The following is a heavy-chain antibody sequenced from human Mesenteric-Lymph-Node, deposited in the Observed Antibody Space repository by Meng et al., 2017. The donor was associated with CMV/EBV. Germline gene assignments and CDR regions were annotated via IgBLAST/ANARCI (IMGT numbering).Heavy chain of an antibody. CDR2: IRFDGSNK. V-gene: IGHV3-30*02. Sequence: GGSLRLSCAASGFTFSNYGMHWVRQAPGKGLEWVAFIRFDGSNKYYTDSVKGRFTISRDNAKNSLYLQMSSLRAEDTAVYYCARNNYYNMDVWGQGTTVTVSS. CDR3: ARNNYYNMDV. CDR1: GFTFSNYG. J-gene: IGHJ6*03.